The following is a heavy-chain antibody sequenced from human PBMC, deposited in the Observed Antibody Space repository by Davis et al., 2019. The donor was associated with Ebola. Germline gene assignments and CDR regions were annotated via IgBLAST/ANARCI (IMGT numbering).Heavy chain of an antibody. CDR3: ARGSSKAYYYYGMDV. D-gene: IGHD6-6*01. Sequence: AASVKVSCKASGYTFTSYAMHWVRQAPGQRLEWMGWINAGNGNTKDSQKFQGRVTIPRDTSASTAYMELSSLRSEDTAVYYCARGSSKAYYYYGMDVWGQGTTVTVSS. J-gene: IGHJ6*02. V-gene: IGHV1-3*01. CDR1: GYTFTSYA. CDR2: INAGNGNT.